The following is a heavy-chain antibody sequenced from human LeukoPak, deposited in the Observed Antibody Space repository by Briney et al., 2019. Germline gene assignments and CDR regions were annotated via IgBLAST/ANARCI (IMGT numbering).Heavy chain of an antibody. CDR2: INQDGSEK. V-gene: IGHV3-7*01. J-gene: IGHJ4*02. CDR1: GFTFSNYW. D-gene: IGHD3-3*01. Sequence: GGSLRLSCAASGFTFSNYWMSWVRLAPGKGLEWVANINQDGSEKYYVDSVKGRFTISRDNAKNSLYLQMNSLRAEDTAVYYCAGSYYDFWAPFDYWGQGTLVTVSS. CDR3: AGSYYDFWAPFDY.